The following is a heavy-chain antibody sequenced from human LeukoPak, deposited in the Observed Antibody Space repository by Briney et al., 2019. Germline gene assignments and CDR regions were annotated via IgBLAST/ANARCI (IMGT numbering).Heavy chain of an antibody. V-gene: IGHV3-7*01. CDR2: IKQDGSEK. J-gene: IGHJ3*02. CDR1: GLTFSRYW. CDR3: ARGYSSADAFDI. Sequence: EGSLRLSCAASGLTFSRYWMSWVRQAPGKGLEWVANIKQDGSEKYYVDSVKGRFTISRDNAKNSLYLQMNSLRAEDTAAYYCARGYSSADAFDIWGQGTMVTVSS. D-gene: IGHD5-18*01.